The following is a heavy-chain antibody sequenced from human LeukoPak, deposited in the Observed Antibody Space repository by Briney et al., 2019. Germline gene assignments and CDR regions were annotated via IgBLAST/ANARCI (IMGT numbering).Heavy chain of an antibody. CDR3: ARGHYCSSTSCPAGTFDY. Sequence: PSQTLSLTCTVSGGSISSGGYYWSWIRQPAGKGLEWIGRIYTSGSTNYNPSLKSRVTISVDTSKNQFSLKLSSVTAADTAVYYCARGHYCSSTSCPAGTFDYWGQGTLVTVSS. D-gene: IGHD2-2*01. CDR2: IYTSGST. J-gene: IGHJ4*02. CDR1: GGSISSGGYY. V-gene: IGHV4-61*02.